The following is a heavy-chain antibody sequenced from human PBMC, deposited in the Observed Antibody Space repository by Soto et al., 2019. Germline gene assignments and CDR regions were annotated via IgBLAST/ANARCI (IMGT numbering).Heavy chain of an antibody. Sequence: SETLSLTCNVSGGSISSYYWIWIRQPPGKGLEWIGYIDYSGSTNYNPSLKSRVTISVDTSKNQFSLKLSSVTAADTAVYYCSRHLLRGGHLFDSWGQGTLVTVPQ. CDR2: IDYSGST. V-gene: IGHV4-59*08. D-gene: IGHD3-10*01. J-gene: IGHJ4*02. CDR1: GGSISSYY. CDR3: SRHLLRGGHLFDS.